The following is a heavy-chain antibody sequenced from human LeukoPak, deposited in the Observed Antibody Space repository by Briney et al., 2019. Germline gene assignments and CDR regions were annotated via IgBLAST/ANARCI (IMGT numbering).Heavy chain of an antibody. D-gene: IGHD6-19*01. CDR2: IYHSGST. CDR3: AREFRSPRRGWTTDY. J-gene: IGHJ4*02. Sequence: SETLSLTCTVSGYSISSGYYWDWIRQPPGKGLEWIGSIYHSGSTYYNPSLKSRVTTSVDTSKNQFSLKLSSVTAADTAVYYCAREFRSPRRGWTTDYWGQGTLVTVSS. CDR1: GYSISSGYY. V-gene: IGHV4-38-2*02.